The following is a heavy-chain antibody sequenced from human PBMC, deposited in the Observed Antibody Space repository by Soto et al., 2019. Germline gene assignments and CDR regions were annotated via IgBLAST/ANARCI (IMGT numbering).Heavy chain of an antibody. J-gene: IGHJ4*02. CDR3: AKDRGGSGWPEFDC. D-gene: IGHD6-19*01. V-gene: IGHV4-31*03. Sequence: SETLSLTCTVSGGSISSGVYYWIWIRQHPGKGLEWIGYIYYSGSTYYNPSLKSRVTISVDTSKNQFSLKLSSVTAADTAVYYCAKDRGGSGWPEFDCWGQGTQVTVSS. CDR1: GGSISSGVYY. CDR2: IYYSGST.